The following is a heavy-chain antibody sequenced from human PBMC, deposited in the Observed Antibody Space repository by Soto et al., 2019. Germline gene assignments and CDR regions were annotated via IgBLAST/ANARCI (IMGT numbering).Heavy chain of an antibody. V-gene: IGHV3-30-3*01. J-gene: IGHJ1*01. D-gene: IGHD3-9*01. Sequence: QVQLVESGGGVVQPGRSLRLSCAASGFTFSSYAMHWVRQAPGKGLEWVAVISYDGSNKYYADSVKGRFTISRDNSKNTLYLQMNSLRAEDTAVYYCASVYVILTGYSNRGDEYFQHWGQGTLVTVSS. CDR3: ASVYVILTGYSNRGDEYFQH. CDR1: GFTFSSYA. CDR2: ISYDGSNK.